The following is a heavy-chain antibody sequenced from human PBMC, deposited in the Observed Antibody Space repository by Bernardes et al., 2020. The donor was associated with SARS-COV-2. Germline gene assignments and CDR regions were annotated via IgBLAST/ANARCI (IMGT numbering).Heavy chain of an antibody. Sequence: SQTLSLTCAISGDSVSGNNVAWHWIRQSPSRGLEWLGRTYYRSKWYYAYAPSVKSRITINPDTSKNQFSLQLNSVTPEDTAVYYCAGQGVRGDIDSWGQGTLVTVSS. CDR2: TYYRSKWYY. CDR3: AGQGVRGDIDS. V-gene: IGHV6-1*01. CDR1: GDSVSGNNVA. J-gene: IGHJ4*02. D-gene: IGHD3-10*01.